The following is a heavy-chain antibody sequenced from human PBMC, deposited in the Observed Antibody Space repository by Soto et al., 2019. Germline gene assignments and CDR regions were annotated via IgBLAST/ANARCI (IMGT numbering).Heavy chain of an antibody. Sequence: GASVKVSCKASGYTFTSYAMHWVRQAPGQRLEWMGWINAGNGNTKYSQKFQGRVTITRDTSASTAYMELSSLRSEDTAVYYCARGGGYCSSTSCRRDYYYYYMDVWGKGTTVTVSS. V-gene: IGHV1-3*01. D-gene: IGHD2-2*01. CDR3: ARGGGYCSSTSCRRDYYYYYMDV. J-gene: IGHJ6*03. CDR2: INAGNGNT. CDR1: GYTFTSYA.